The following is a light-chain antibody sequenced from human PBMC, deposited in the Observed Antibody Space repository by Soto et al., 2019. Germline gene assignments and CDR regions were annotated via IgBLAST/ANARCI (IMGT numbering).Light chain of an antibody. Sequence: EIVMTQSPATLSVSPGERATLSCRASQSVDSKLAWYQQKPGQGPRLLIYGASSRATGIPARFSGSGSGTEFTLTISSLQSEDFAVYYCQRYSTWLWTFGQGTKVEIK. CDR1: QSVDSK. V-gene: IGKV3-15*01. CDR3: QRYSTWLWT. J-gene: IGKJ1*01. CDR2: GAS.